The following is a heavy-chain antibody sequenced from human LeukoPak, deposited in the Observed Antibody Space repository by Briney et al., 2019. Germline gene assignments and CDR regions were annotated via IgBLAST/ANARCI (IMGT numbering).Heavy chain of an antibody. CDR1: GFTFSTYA. J-gene: IGHJ4*02. D-gene: IGHD1-26*01. V-gene: IGHV3-23*01. CDR2: IGDTT. Sequence: TGGSLTLSCAASGFTFSTYAMSWVRQAPGKGLEWVSAIGDTTYYADSVKGRFTISRDNSKNTLYLQMDNLRAEDAAIYYCAKAYAFVGANYFDYWGQGTLVTVSS. CDR3: AKAYAFVGANYFDY.